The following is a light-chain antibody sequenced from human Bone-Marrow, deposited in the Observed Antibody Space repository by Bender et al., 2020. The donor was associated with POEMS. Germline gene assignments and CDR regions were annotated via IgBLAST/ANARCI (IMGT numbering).Light chain of an antibody. CDR3: QSYDTRYVV. V-gene: IGLV6-57*01. Sequence: NFMLTQPHSVSESPGKTVTISCTRSSGSIASSYVQWYQQRPGSSPTTVIYEDNRRPSGVPDRFSGSVDSSANSASLTISGLQTEDEADYFCQSYDTRYVVFGGGTKLTVL. J-gene: IGLJ2*01. CDR2: EDN. CDR1: SGSIASSY.